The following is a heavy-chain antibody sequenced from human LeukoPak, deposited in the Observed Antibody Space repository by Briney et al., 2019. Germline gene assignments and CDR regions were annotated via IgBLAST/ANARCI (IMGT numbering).Heavy chain of an antibody. Sequence: ASLKVSCKASGYTFTNNDIHWVRQASGQGLEWMGWMNPNSGNTGYAQKFQDRVTMTRDISIGTAYMEFHSLRSEDTAVYYCVRGRKRYLGVVAADFDHWGQGILVTVSS. CDR1: GYTFTNND. D-gene: IGHD2-2*01. CDR3: VRGRKRYLGVVAADFDH. V-gene: IGHV1-8*01. J-gene: IGHJ4*02. CDR2: MNPNSGNT.